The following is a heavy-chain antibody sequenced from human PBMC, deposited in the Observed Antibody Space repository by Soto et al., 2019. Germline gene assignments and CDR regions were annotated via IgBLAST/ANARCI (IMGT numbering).Heavy chain of an antibody. J-gene: IGHJ4*02. CDR1: GGSISSHS. CDR2: IYYSGST. CDR3: ARASTTYPYYFDY. Sequence: SETLSLTCTVSGGSISSHSWSWIRQPPGRGLEWIGLIYYSGSTNYSPSLKSRVTISVDTSKDQFSLKLTSVTAADTAVYYCARASTTYPYYFDYWGQGTLVTVPQ. V-gene: IGHV4-59*11. D-gene: IGHD1-26*01.